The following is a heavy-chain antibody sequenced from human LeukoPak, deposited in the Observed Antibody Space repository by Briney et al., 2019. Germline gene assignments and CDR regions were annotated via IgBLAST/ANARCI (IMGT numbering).Heavy chain of an antibody. D-gene: IGHD2-8*02. J-gene: IGHJ4*02. CDR1: GLTVSSNS. V-gene: IGHV3-53*01. CDR2: IYGGGAM. CDR3: ARDRGTGGYIFDY. Sequence: PGGSLRLSCAASGLTVSSNSTRWVRQAPGKGLEWVSVIYGGGAMFYADSVKGRFTISRDSSKNTVYLQMNSLRAEDTAVYYCARDRGTGGYIFDYWGRGTLVTVSS.